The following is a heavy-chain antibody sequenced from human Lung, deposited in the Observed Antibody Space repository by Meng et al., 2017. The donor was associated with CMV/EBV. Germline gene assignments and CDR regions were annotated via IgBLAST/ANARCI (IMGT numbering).Heavy chain of an antibody. Sequence: GGXXKISCAASDFTVSSNYMSWVRQAPGKGLEWVSLIYSGGTTYYADSVKGRFTISRDNSKNTLYLQMNSLRAEDTAVYYCTRVFGSGSQRYGGYYGMDVXGQGXTVTVSS. V-gene: IGHV3-53*01. J-gene: IGHJ6*02. CDR1: DFTVSSNY. CDR3: TRVFGSGSQRYGGYYGMDV. D-gene: IGHD3-10*01. CDR2: IYSGGTT.